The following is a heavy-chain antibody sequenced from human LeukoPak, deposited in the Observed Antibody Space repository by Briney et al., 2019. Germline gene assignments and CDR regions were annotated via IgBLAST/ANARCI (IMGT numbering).Heavy chain of an antibody. CDR1: GYTFSRHG. J-gene: IGHJ4*02. D-gene: IGHD3-22*01. Sequence: GASVKVSCKTSGYTFSRHGITWVRQAPGQGLEWMGWVSGYNGNTNYAQNVRGRVTMTTDTSTNTAYMELRSLRSDDTAVYYCAKDIHPGLDSGASCCFDYWGQGTPVTVSS. V-gene: IGHV1-18*04. CDR3: AKDIHPGLDSGASCCFDY. CDR2: VSGYNGNT.